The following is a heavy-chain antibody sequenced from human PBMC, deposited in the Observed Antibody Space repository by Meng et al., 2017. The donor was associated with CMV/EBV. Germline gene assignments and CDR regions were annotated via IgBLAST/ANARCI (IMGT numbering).Heavy chain of an antibody. CDR2: ISGSGGST. CDR3: AKDLLSGSYWFDP. CDR1: GVTFSSYA. Sequence: CAASGVTFSSYAMSWVRQAPGKGLEWVSAISGSGGSTYYADSVKGRFTISRDNSKNTLYLQMNSLRAEDTAVYYCAKDLLSGSYWFDPWGQGTLVTVSS. J-gene: IGHJ5*02. V-gene: IGHV3-23*01. D-gene: IGHD1-26*01.